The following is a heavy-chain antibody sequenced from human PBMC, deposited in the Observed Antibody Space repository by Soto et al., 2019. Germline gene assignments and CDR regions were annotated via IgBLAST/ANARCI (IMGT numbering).Heavy chain of an antibody. D-gene: IGHD5-12*01. V-gene: IGHV3-30*18. Sequence: GGSLRLSCAASGFTFSSYGMHWVRQAPGKGLEWVAVISYDGSNKYYADSVKGRFTISRDNSKNTLYLQMNSLRAEDTAVYYCAKVATMVYYYYGMDVWGQGTTVTVSS. CDR3: AKVATMVYYYYGMDV. J-gene: IGHJ6*02. CDR2: ISYDGSNK. CDR1: GFTFSSYG.